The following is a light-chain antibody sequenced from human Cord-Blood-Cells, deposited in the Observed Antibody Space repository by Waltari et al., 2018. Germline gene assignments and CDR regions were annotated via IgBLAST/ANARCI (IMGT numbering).Light chain of an antibody. V-gene: IGKV3-15*01. Sequence: EIGMTQSPATLSVSPGEGATLSCRASQSVSSNLAWYQQKPGQDSRLLIYGASTRATGIPARFRGSGSGTEFTLTISSLQSEDFAVYYCQQYNNWPPWTFGQGTKVEIK. CDR3: QQYNNWPPWT. CDR2: GAS. CDR1: QSVSSN. J-gene: IGKJ1*01.